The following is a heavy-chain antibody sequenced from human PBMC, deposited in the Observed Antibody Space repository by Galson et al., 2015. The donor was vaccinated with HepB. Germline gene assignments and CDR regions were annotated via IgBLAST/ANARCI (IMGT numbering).Heavy chain of an antibody. J-gene: IGHJ4*02. CDR3: TRDRYFDPLTRNPKIMPFES. V-gene: IGHV3-21*06. D-gene: IGHD3-9*01. CDR1: GFAFSSSE. Sequence: SLRLSCAGSGFAFSSSEMNWVRLSPGQGLQWISFIKRGGDYVSYADSVKGRFTVSRDNAKNSMFLQMDSLRAEDTGVYYCTRDRYFDPLTRNPKIMPFESWGQGTLVTVSP. CDR2: IKRGGDYV.